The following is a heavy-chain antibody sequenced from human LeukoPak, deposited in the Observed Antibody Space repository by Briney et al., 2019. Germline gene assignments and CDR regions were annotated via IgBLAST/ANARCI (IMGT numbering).Heavy chain of an antibody. Sequence: ASVKVSCKVSGYTLTELSMHWVPQAPGKGLEWMAGFDPEDGETIYAQKFQGRVTMTEDTSTDTAYMELSSLRSEDTAVYYCATDDQKLLTDAFDIWGQGTMVTVSS. CDR2: FDPEDGET. D-gene: IGHD2-15*01. CDR1: GYTLTELS. V-gene: IGHV1-24*01. J-gene: IGHJ3*02. CDR3: ATDDQKLLTDAFDI.